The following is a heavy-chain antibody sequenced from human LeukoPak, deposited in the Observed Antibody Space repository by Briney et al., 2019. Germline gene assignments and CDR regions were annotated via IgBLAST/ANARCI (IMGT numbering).Heavy chain of an antibody. Sequence: SETLSLTCAVYGGSFSGYYWSWIRQPPGKGLEWIGEINHSGSTNYNPSLKSRVTISVDTSKNQFSLKLGSVTAADTAVYYCARGQRYFDWLLFSAYNWFDPWGQGTLVTVSS. J-gene: IGHJ5*02. V-gene: IGHV4-34*01. CDR1: GGSFSGYY. CDR3: ARGQRYFDWLLFSAYNWFDP. D-gene: IGHD3-9*01. CDR2: INHSGST.